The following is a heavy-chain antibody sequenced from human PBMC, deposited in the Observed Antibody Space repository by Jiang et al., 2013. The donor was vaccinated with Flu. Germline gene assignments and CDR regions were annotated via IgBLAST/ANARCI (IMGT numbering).Heavy chain of an antibody. CDR3: ARDRDYYGSGSYHPFDY. D-gene: IGHD3-10*01. Sequence: GFTFSTYAMHWVRQAPGKGLEWVAVISYDGSNKYYADSVKGRFTISRDNSKNTLYLQMNSLRAEDTAVYYCARDRDYYGSGSYHPFDYWGQGTLVTVSS. CDR1: GFTFSTYA. CDR2: ISYDGSNK. J-gene: IGHJ4*02. V-gene: IGHV3-30*04.